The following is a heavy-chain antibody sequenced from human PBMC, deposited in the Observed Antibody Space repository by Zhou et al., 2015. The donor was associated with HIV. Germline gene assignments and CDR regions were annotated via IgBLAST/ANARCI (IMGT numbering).Heavy chain of an antibody. CDR3: ARDLTTFGGVIVSPPFDP. J-gene: IGHJ5*02. V-gene: IGHV1-69*12. CDR1: GGTFSSYA. Sequence: QVQLVQSGAEVKKPGSSVKVSCKASGGTFSSYAISWVRQAPGQGLEWMGGIIPIFGTANYAQKFQGRVTITADESTSTAYMELSSLRSEDTAVYYCARDLTTFGGVIVSPPFDPWGQGTLVTVSS. D-gene: IGHD3-16*02. CDR2: IIPIFGTA.